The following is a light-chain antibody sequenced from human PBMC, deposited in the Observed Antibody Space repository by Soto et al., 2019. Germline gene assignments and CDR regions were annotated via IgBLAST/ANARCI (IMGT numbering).Light chain of an antibody. CDR2: GNS. CDR1: XSKIGAGYD. CDR3: QSYDSSLSGWV. V-gene: IGLV1-40*01. J-gene: IGLJ3*02. Sequence: QSVLTQPPSVSGAPGQRVTISCTGSXSKIGAGYDVHWYQQLPGTAPKLLIYGNSNRPSGVPDRFSGSKTGTSASLAITGLQAEDEADYYCQSYDSSLSGWVFGGGTKLTVL.